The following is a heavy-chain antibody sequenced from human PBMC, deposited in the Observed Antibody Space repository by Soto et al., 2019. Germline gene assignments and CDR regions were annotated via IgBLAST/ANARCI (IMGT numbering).Heavy chain of an antibody. D-gene: IGHD3-22*01. Sequence: EVQLLESGGGLIQPGGTLRLSCAASGFNIGIYAMSWVRQAPGKGLEWVSLIREGFDSTYYADSVKGRFTISRDTSKNILYLQMNSLRVDDTAVYYCARDHDRNGYPNLDYWGQGTLVTVSS. CDR1: GFNIGIYA. CDR3: ARDHDRNGYPNLDY. J-gene: IGHJ4*02. CDR2: IREGFDST. V-gene: IGHV3-23*01.